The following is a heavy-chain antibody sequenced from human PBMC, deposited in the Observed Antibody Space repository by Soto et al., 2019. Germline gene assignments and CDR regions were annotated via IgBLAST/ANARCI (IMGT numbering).Heavy chain of an antibody. CDR3: ARGSVPTNYDFWSGYRYYYYYMDV. V-gene: IGHV4-59*01. CDR1: GGSISSYY. Sequence: SETLSLTCTVSGGSISSYYWSWIRQPPGKGLEWIGYIYYSGSTNYNPSLKSRVTISVDTSKNQFSLKLSSVTAADTAVYYCARGSVPTNYDFWSGYRYYYYYMDVWGKGTTVTVSS. CDR2: IYYSGST. D-gene: IGHD3-3*01. J-gene: IGHJ6*03.